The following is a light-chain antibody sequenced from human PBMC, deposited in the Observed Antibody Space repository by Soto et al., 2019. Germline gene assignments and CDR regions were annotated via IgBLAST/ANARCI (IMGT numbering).Light chain of an antibody. CDR3: GSWDSSLSAYV. CDR1: SSNIGGNS. J-gene: IGLJ1*01. V-gene: IGLV1-51*01. CDR2: DDN. Sequence: QSVLTQPPSVSAAPGQKVTISCSGSSSNIGGNSVYWYQQLPGTAPKLLIYDDNKRPSGIPDRFSGSKSGTSATLGITGFQTGDEADYYCGSWDSSLSAYVFGTGTKGTVL.